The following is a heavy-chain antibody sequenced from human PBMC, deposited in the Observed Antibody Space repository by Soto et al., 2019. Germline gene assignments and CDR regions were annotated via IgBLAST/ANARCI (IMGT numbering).Heavy chain of an antibody. CDR3: ASPKIAFYNWFDP. D-gene: IGHD3-3*02. CDR1: GGSITSSRYY. Sequence: SETLSLTCTVSGGSITSSRYYWGWIRQPPGKGLECIANIYYDGSTYYNPSLKSRVTISVDTSKNQFSLKLSSVTAADTAVYYCASPKIAFYNWFDPWGQGTLVTVS. CDR2: IYYDGST. J-gene: IGHJ5*02. V-gene: IGHV4-39*01.